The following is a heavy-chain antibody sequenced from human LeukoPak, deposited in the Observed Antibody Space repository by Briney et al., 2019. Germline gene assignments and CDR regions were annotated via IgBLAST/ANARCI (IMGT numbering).Heavy chain of an antibody. CDR2: IKQDGSEK. CDR3: ARSVTYYDILTGYYRLHYFDY. Sequence: GGSLRLSCAASGFTFSSYWMSWVRQAPGKGLEWVANIKQDGSEKYYVDSVKGRFTISRDNAKNSLYLQMNSLRAEDTAVYYCARSVTYYDILTGYYRLHYFDYWGQGTLVTVSS. CDR1: GFTFSSYW. D-gene: IGHD3-9*01. V-gene: IGHV3-7*01. J-gene: IGHJ4*02.